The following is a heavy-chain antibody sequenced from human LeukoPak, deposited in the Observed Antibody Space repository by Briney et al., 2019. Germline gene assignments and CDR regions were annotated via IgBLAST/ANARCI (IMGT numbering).Heavy chain of an antibody. V-gene: IGHV3-7*01. J-gene: IGHJ4*02. CDR3: ARDLPDYDFWSGY. CDR2: IKQDESEK. CDR1: GLTFSDYW. D-gene: IGHD3-3*01. Sequence: GGSLRLSCAASGLTFSDYWMSWVRQAPGKGLEWVANIKQDESEKYYVDSVRGRFTISRDNAKNSLYLQMNSLRAEDTAVYYCARDLPDYDFWSGYWGQGTLVTVSS.